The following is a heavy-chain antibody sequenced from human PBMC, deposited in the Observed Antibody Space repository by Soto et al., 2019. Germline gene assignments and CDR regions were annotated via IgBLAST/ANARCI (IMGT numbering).Heavy chain of an antibody. CDR3: AKDRGEQWLVFDY. D-gene: IGHD6-19*01. J-gene: IGHJ4*02. Sequence: QVQLVESGGGVVQPGRSLRLSCAASGFTFSSYGMHWVRQAPGKGLEWVAVISYDGSNKYYADSVKGRFTISRDNSKNTLYLQMNSLRAEDTAVYYFAKDRGEQWLVFDYWGQGTLVTVSS. V-gene: IGHV3-30*18. CDR2: ISYDGSNK. CDR1: GFTFSSYG.